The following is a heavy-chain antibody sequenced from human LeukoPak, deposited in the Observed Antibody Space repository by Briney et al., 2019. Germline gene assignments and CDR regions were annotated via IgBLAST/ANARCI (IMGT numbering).Heavy chain of an antibody. CDR3: AKGPRDYYFYGMDV. D-gene: IGHD5-24*01. CDR2: TSGSGGNT. Sequence: GGSLRLSCAASGFTVSSYAMSWVRQAPGKGLEWVSATSGSGGNTNYADSVKGRFTISRDNSKNTLYLQMNSLRAEDTAVYYCAKGPRDYYFYGMDVWGQGTTVTVSS. V-gene: IGHV3-23*01. J-gene: IGHJ6*02. CDR1: GFTVSSYA.